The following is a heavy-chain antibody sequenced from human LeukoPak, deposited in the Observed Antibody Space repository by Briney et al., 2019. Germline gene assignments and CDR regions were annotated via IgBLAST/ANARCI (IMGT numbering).Heavy chain of an antibody. J-gene: IGHJ6*03. D-gene: IGHD2-2*01. CDR2: IIPIFGTA. Sequence: SAKVSCKASGGTFSSYAISWVRQAPGQGLEWMGGIIPIFGTANYAQKFQGRVTITADESTSTAYMELSSLRSEDTAVYYCAGALDCSSTSCPPPYYYYYYMDVWGKGTTVTVSS. CDR1: GGTFSSYA. V-gene: IGHV1-69*01. CDR3: AGALDCSSTSCPPPYYYYYYMDV.